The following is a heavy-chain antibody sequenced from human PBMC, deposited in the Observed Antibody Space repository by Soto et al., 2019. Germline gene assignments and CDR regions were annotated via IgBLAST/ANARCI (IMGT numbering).Heavy chain of an antibody. Sequence: KPSETLSLTCTVYGGSISSGDYYWSWIRQPPGKGLEWIGYIYDSGNTYYNASLKSRVTISVDTSKNQFSLKLSSVTAADTAVYYCARGYEYSSSYHYWGQGTLVTVSS. CDR1: GGSISSGDYY. J-gene: IGHJ4*02. V-gene: IGHV4-30-4*01. D-gene: IGHD6-6*01. CDR3: ARGYEYSSSYHY. CDR2: IYDSGNT.